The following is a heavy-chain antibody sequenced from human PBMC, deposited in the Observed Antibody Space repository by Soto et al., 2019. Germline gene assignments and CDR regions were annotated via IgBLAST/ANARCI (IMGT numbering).Heavy chain of an antibody. CDR3: AGGRGEVFDSGDFWSGHHGLDWFDP. CDR1: GYTFTSYD. V-gene: IGHV1-8*01. J-gene: IGHJ5*02. Sequence: ASVKVSCKASGYTFTSYDINWVRQATGQGLEWMGWMNPNSGNTGYAQKFQGRVTMTRNTSISTAHMELSSLRSEDTAVYYCAGGRGEVFDSGDFWSGHHGLDWFDPWGQGPLVTVSS. D-gene: IGHD3-3*01. CDR2: MNPNSGNT.